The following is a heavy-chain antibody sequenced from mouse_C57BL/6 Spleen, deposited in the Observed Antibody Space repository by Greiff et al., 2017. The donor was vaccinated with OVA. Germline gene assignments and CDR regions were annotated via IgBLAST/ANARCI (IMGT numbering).Heavy chain of an antibody. Sequence: EVQGVESGGGLVKPGGSLKLSCAASGFTFSDYGMHWVRQAPEKGLEWVAYISSGSSTIYYADTVKGRFTISRDNAKNTLFLQMTSLRSEDTAMYYCARGYDYDWFAYWGQGTLVTVSA. D-gene: IGHD2-4*01. CDR1: GFTFSDYG. V-gene: IGHV5-17*01. CDR2: ISSGSSTI. J-gene: IGHJ3*01. CDR3: ARGYDYDWFAY.